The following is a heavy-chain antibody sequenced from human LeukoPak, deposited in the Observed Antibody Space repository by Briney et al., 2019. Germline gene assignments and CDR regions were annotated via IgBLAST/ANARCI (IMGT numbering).Heavy chain of an antibody. Sequence: SQTLSLTCTVSGGSISSGGYYWSWIRQHPGKGLEWIGYIYYSGSTYYNPSLKSRVTISVDTSKNQSSLKLSSVTAADTAVYYCARDYAVVFDPWGQGTLATVSS. V-gene: IGHV4-31*03. CDR1: GGSISSGGYY. J-gene: IGHJ5*02. D-gene: IGHD3-16*01. CDR2: IYYSGST. CDR3: ARDYAVVFDP.